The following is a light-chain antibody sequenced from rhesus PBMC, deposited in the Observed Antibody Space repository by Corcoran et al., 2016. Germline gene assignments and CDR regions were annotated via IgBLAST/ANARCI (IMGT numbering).Light chain of an antibody. J-gene: IGKJ4*01. CDR2: AAS. CDR1: QAINNY. V-gene: IGKV1-25*01. CDR3: QQHKSYPLT. Sequence: DIQMTQSPSSLSASVGDRVTITCRASQAINNYLAWYQQKPGKAPKLLIFAASTLHNGVPSRFSGSGYGTDFTLTSSSLQPEDFARYYCQQHKSYPLTFGGGTKVDLK.